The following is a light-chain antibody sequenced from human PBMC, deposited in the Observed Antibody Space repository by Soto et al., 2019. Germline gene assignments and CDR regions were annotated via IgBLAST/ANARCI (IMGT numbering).Light chain of an antibody. CDR3: QQSYSTPRT. CDR1: QSISNY. CDR2: AAS. Sequence: DIQMTQSPSSLSASVGDRVTITCRASQSISNYLNWYQQKPGKAPKLLMYAASSLQSGVPSRFSGSGSGTDFTLTSSSLQPEDFGTYYCQQSYSTPRTFGQGTKVEIK. J-gene: IGKJ1*01. V-gene: IGKV1-39*01.